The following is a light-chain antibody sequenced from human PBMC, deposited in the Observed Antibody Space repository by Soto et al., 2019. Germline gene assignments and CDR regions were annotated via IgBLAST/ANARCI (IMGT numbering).Light chain of an antibody. CDR2: EVS. V-gene: IGLV2-14*01. CDR3: TSYTTSSTHWV. J-gene: IGLJ3*02. CDR1: SSDVGGYNY. Sequence: QSALTQPASVSGSPGQSITISCTGTSSDVGGYNYVSWYQQHPDKAPKLMIYEVSNRPSRVSNRFSGSKSGNTASLTISGLQAEDEADYYCTSYTTSSTHWVFGGGTKLTVL.